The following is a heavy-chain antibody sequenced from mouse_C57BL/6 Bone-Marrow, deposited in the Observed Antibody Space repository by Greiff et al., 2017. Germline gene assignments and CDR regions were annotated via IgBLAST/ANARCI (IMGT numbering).Heavy chain of an antibody. CDR2: IYPRSGNT. D-gene: IGHD2-2*01. CDR3: ARGNGYWFAY. Sequence: QVHVKQSGAELARPGASVKLSCKASGYTFTSYGISWVKQRTGQGLEWIGEIYPRSGNTYYNEKFKGKATLTADKSSSTAYMVLRSLTSEDSAVYFCARGNGYWFAYWGQGTLVTVSA. V-gene: IGHV1-81*01. J-gene: IGHJ3*01. CDR1: GYTFTSYG.